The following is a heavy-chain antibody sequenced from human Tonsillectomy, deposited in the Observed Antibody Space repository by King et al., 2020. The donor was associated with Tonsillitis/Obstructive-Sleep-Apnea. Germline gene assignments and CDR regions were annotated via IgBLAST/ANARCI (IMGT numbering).Heavy chain of an antibody. CDR3: ARLDYDFWAFDP. Sequence: QLVQSGGGLVQPGGSLRLSCAASGFTFSSYDMHWVRQATGKGLEWVSAIGTAGDTYYPGSVKGRFTISRENAKNSLYLQMNSLRAGDTAVYYCARLDYDFWAFDPWGQGTLVTVSS. CDR1: GFTFSSYD. V-gene: IGHV3-13*04. J-gene: IGHJ5*02. CDR2: IGTAGDT. D-gene: IGHD3-3*01.